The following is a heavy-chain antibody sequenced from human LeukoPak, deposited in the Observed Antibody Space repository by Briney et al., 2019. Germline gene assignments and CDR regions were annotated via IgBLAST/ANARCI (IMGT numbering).Heavy chain of an antibody. V-gene: IGHV4-59*08. D-gene: IGHD6-13*01. J-gene: IGHJ1*01. Sequence: KTSETLSLTCAVYGGSFSGYYWSWIRQPPGKGLEWIGYIYYSGSTNYNPSLKSRVTISVDTSKNQFSLKLSSVTAADTAVYYCASQGGQQLVLGYFQHWGQGTLVTVSS. CDR3: ASQGGQQLVLGYFQH. CDR2: IYYSGST. CDR1: GGSFSGYY.